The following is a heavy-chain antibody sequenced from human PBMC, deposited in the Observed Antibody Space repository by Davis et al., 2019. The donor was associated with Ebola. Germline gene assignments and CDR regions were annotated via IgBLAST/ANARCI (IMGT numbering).Heavy chain of an antibody. J-gene: IGHJ4*02. Sequence: GESLKISCAASGFSFSNYWMTWVRQAPGKGLEWVANIKQDGSEKYYVDSVKGRFTISRDNAKNSLYLQMNSLRADDTAVYYCARGPSTGNSFSYWGQGTLVTVSS. V-gene: IGHV3-7*01. CDR3: ARGPSTGNSFSY. CDR1: GFSFSNYW. D-gene: IGHD6-13*01. CDR2: IKQDGSEK.